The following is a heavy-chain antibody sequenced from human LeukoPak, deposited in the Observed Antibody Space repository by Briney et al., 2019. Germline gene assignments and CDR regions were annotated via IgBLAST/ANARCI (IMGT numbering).Heavy chain of an antibody. CDR3: ARDKSGSDSARGAVIDI. CDR1: GFTFSRYY. V-gene: IGHV3-48*02. Sequence: GGSLRLSCAASGFTFSRYYMHWVRQAPGKGLEWISYISSSSSITYYADSVKGRFCISRDNAKNSLYLQMNSLRDDDTAVYYCARDKSGSDSARGAVIDICGQGAMVTVSS. D-gene: IGHD1-26*01. CDR2: ISSSSSIT. J-gene: IGHJ3*02.